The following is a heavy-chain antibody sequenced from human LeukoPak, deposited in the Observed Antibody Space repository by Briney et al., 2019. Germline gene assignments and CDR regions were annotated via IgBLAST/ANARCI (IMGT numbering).Heavy chain of an antibody. V-gene: IGHV3-30-3*01. D-gene: IGHD2-21*02. J-gene: IGHJ1*01. Sequence: GRSLRLSFAASGFTFSSYAMHWVRQAPGKGLGWVAVISYDGSNKYYADSVKGRFTISRDNSKNTLYLQMNSLRAEDTAVYYCARDQAYCGDDCYWAEYFQHWGQGTLVTVSS. CDR1: GFTFSSYA. CDR3: ARDQAYCGDDCYWAEYFQH. CDR2: ISYDGSNK.